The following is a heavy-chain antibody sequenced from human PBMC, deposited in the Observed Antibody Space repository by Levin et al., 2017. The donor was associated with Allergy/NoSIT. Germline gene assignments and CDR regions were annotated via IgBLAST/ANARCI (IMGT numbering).Heavy chain of an antibody. Sequence: PSETLSLTCTVSGGSISSYYWSWIRQPPGKGLEWIGYIYYSGSTNYNPSLKSRVTISVDTSKNQFSLKLSSVTAADTAVYYCARARGMEGSGFLFDYWGQGTLVTVSS. CDR3: ARARGMEGSGFLFDY. D-gene: IGHD6-19*01. CDR1: GGSISSYY. J-gene: IGHJ4*02. CDR2: IYYSGST. V-gene: IGHV4-59*01.